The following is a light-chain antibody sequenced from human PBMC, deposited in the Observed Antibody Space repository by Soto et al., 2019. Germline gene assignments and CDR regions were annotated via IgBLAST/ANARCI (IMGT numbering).Light chain of an antibody. Sequence: SVLTRPPSWSRTPGQMVTLSCYGGTSNIGTNTVTWYQQVPGTAAKLLLYLNTSRPSGVPERFSGSKSGTSASLAISGLQSEDEADYYCAAWDDSLNGVIFGAGTELTV. CDR2: LNT. CDR3: AAWDDSLNGVI. J-gene: IGLJ2*01. V-gene: IGLV1-44*01. CDR1: TSNIGTNT.